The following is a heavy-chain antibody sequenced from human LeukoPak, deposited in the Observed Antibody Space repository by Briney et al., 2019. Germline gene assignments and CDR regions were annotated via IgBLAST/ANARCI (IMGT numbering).Heavy chain of an antibody. CDR3: ARVTYGSGTYGAFDY. CDR2: INSYGAYT. Sequence: GGSLRLSCTASGFTFSTYDMTWVRQAPGKGLEWVSSINSYGAYTYYADSVKGRFTISRDNSKNTLYLQMNSLRAEDTAVYYCARVTYGSGTYGAFDYWGQGTLVTVSS. V-gene: IGHV3-23*01. D-gene: IGHD3-10*01. J-gene: IGHJ4*02. CDR1: GFTFSTYD.